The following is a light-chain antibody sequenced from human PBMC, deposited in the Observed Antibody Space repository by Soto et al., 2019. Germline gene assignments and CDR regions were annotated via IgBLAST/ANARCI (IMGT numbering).Light chain of an antibody. CDR3: QKYNSAPWT. Sequence: DIQMTQSPSSLSASVGDRVTITCQASQGIRNYLAWYQQKPGKVPKLLIYGASTLQSGVPSRFSGSGSGTDFTLTISSLQPEDVATYYCQKYNSAPWTFGHGTKVEIK. CDR2: GAS. CDR1: QGIRNY. V-gene: IGKV1-27*01. J-gene: IGKJ1*01.